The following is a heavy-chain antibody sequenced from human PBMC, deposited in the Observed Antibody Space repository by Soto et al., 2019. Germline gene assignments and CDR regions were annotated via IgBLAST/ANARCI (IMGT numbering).Heavy chain of an antibody. V-gene: IGHV1-69*13. J-gene: IGHJ4*02. CDR1: GGTFSSYA. Sequence: SVKVSCKASGGTFSSYAISWVRQAPGQGLEWMGGIIPIFGTANYAQKFQGRVTITADESTSTAYMELSSLRSEDTAVYYCARGLDLPNPFDYWGQGTLVTVYS. CDR3: ARGLDLPNPFDY. CDR2: IIPIFGTA.